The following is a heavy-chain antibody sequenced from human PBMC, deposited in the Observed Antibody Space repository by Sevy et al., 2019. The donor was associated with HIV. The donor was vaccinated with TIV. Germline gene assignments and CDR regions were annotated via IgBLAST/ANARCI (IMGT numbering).Heavy chain of an antibody. CDR2: IKSITDGGAA. Sequence: WGSLRLSCTASGFDFANAWMNWVRQAPGKGLEWVGHIKSITDGGAAEYAAPVKVRFTISRHDSKNPLDLHMNSQKAAETAVYYCSADDLISYGGRGTLVTVSS. CDR3: SADDLISY. CDR1: GFDFANAW. V-gene: IGHV3-15*07. J-gene: IGHJ4*02.